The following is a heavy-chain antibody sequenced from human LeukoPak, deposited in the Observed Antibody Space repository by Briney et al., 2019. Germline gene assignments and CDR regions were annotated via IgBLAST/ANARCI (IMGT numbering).Heavy chain of an antibody. J-gene: IGHJ4*02. D-gene: IGHD6-19*01. V-gene: IGHV3-33*01. Sequence: PGRSLRLSCAASGFTLSSYGMHWVRQAPGKGLEWVAVIWYDGSNKYYADSVKGRFTISRDNSKNTLYLQMNSLRAEDTSIYYCARDIGSGWMEGYFDYWGQETLVTVSS. CDR3: ARDIGSGWMEGYFDY. CDR2: IWYDGSNK. CDR1: GFTLSSYG.